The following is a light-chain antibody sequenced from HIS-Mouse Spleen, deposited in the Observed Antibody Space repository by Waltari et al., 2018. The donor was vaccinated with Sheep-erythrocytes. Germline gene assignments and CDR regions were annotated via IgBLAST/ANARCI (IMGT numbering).Light chain of an antibody. V-gene: IGLV2-11*01. CDR1: SSDVGGYNY. CDR3: CSYAGSYNHV. J-gene: IGLJ1*01. CDR2: DVS. Sequence: QSALTQPRSVSGSPGQSVTISCTGTSSDVGGYNYVSWYQQHPGKAPKLMIYDVSKRPSGVPDRFSCSNSGNTASLTISGLQAEDEADYYCCSYAGSYNHVFATGTKVTVL.